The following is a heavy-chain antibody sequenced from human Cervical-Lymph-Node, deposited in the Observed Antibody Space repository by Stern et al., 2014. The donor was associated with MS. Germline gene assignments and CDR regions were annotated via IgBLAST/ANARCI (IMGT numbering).Heavy chain of an antibody. D-gene: IGHD5-12*01. CDR1: RYSFTSFW. V-gene: IGHV5-51*01. CDR3: ARQGRGYSGYELDF. Sequence: VQLVQSGAEVKKPGESLKISCKSSRYSFTSFWIGWVRQMPGKVLEWMGIIHPGDSDNKYSPSSQGRVPISADKSPGPAYLQWRGLKASDTAIYYCARQGRGYSGYELDFWGQGTLVTVSS. CDR2: IHPGDSDN. J-gene: IGHJ4*02.